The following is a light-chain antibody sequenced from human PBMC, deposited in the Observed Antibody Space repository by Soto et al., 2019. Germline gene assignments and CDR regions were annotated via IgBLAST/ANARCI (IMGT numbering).Light chain of an antibody. CDR1: QGIRKD. V-gene: IGKV1-6*02. J-gene: IGKJ1*01. Sequence: AIQMTQSPSSLSASVGDRVTMTCRASQGIRKDLAWYQQKPGKAPKLLIYATSSLQRGVPSRFSGSGSGRDFTLTISSLQNEDFATYYCLQDYNYPRTFGQGTKVDIK. CDR3: LQDYNYPRT. CDR2: ATS.